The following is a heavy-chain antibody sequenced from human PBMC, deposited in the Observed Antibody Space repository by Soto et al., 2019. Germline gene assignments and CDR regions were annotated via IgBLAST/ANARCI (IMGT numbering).Heavy chain of an antibody. J-gene: IGHJ5*02. CDR1: KC. D-gene: IGHD4-17*01. V-gene: IGHV2-70*01. Sequence: KCVSWIRQPPGKALEWLALIDWNDDKYYSISLKTRLTSSKDTSKNQVVLTMTNMDPVDTATYYCARCTTVSARRNWFDPWGEGTLVTGSS. CDR3: ARCTTVSARRNWFDP. CDR2: IDWNDDK.